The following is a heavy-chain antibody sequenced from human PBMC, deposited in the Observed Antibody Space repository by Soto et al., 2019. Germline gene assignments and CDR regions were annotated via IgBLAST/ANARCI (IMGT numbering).Heavy chain of an antibody. V-gene: IGHV3-21*01. J-gene: IGHJ4*02. CDR3: ARGGSYYYDSSGSLDY. CDR1: GFTFSSYS. Sequence: LRLSCAASGFTFSSYSMNWVRQAPGKGLEWVSSISSSSSYIYYADSVKGRFTISRDNAKNSLYLQMNSLRAEDTAVYYCARGGSYYYDSSGSLDYWGQGTLVTVSS. CDR2: ISSSSSYI. D-gene: IGHD3-22*01.